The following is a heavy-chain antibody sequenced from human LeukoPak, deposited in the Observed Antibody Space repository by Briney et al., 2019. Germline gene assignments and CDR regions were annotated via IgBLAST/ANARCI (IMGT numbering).Heavy chain of an antibody. CDR3: ARPYYYDSRIDP. Sequence: SETLSLTCTVSGGSISSGDYYWSWIRQPPGKGLEWIGYMYYSGCTYYNPSLKSRATISVDTSKNQFSLKLSSVTAADTAVYYCARPYYYDSRIDPWGQGTLVTVSS. CDR1: GGSISSGDYY. D-gene: IGHD3-22*01. J-gene: IGHJ5*02. CDR2: MYYSGCT. V-gene: IGHV4-30-4*01.